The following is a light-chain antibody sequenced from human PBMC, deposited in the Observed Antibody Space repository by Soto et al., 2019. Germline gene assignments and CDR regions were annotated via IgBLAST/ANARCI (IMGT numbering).Light chain of an antibody. CDR1: NNDVGTYND. V-gene: IGLV2-14*01. J-gene: IGLJ2*01. Sequence: SALTQPASVSGSPGQSITISCTGSNNDVGTYNDVSWYQQPPGKAPRLLIYDVRDRPSGISNRFSGSKSANTASLTISGLQADDEADYYCASYTSSNSLVFGGGTKVTVL. CDR2: DVR. CDR3: ASYTSSNSLV.